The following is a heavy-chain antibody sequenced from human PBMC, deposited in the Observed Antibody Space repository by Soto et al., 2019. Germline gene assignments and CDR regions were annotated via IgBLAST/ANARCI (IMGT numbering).Heavy chain of an antibody. V-gene: IGHV5-51*03. Sequence: EVQLVQSGAEEKKPGEPLKISCRGSGYRFSDSWIGWVRQMPGKGLEWMGIIYPDDSDTRYSPSFQGQVTISVDKSINTAYPQWSGLKASDSAIYYCAKKAGGWDRWCQGTLVTVSS. CDR1: GYRFSDSW. D-gene: IGHD6-19*01. CDR2: IYPDDSDT. J-gene: IGHJ4*02. CDR3: AKKAGGWDR.